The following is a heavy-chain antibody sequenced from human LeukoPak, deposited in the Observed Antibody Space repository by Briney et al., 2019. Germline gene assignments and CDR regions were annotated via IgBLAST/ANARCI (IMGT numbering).Heavy chain of an antibody. J-gene: IGHJ4*02. CDR1: GGSISSYY. D-gene: IGHD3/OR15-3a*01. V-gene: IGHV4-59*08. CDR3: ARQFGLMRSYRHLDH. Sequence: SETLSLTCNVSGGSISSYYRTWVRQPPGKTLQWVGNVYFNGDTNFNPSLKSRVTISVDTSNNQFSLKLSSVTAADTAVYYCARQFGLMRSYRHLDHWGPGILVTVSA. CDR2: VYFNGDT.